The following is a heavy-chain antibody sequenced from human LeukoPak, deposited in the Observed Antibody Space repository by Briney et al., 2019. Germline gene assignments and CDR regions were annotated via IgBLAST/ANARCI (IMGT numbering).Heavy chain of an antibody. CDR3: ARVFGYSWYFDF. Sequence: SQTLSLTCAISGDSVSSNSVGWNWIRQSPSRGLEWLGRTYYRSKWYNDYAVSVKSRITINPDTSKNQFSLHLNSVTPEDTAVYYCARVFGYSWYFDFWGRGTLVTVSS. D-gene: IGHD3-16*01. V-gene: IGHV6-1*01. J-gene: IGHJ2*01. CDR1: GDSVSSNSVG. CDR2: TYYRSKWYN.